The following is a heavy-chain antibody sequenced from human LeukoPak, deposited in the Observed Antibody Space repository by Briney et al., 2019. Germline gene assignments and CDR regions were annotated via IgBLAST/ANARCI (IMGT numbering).Heavy chain of an antibody. D-gene: IGHD3-9*01. Sequence: ASVKVSCKASGYTFTGYYMHWVRQAPGQGLEWMGWINPNSGGTNYAQKFQGRVTMTRNTSINTAYMELSSLRSEDTAVYYCARGVGITIFYYYYYGMDVWGQGTTVTVSS. CDR2: INPNSGGT. J-gene: IGHJ6*02. CDR1: GYTFTGYY. V-gene: IGHV1-2*02. CDR3: ARGVGITIFYYYYYGMDV.